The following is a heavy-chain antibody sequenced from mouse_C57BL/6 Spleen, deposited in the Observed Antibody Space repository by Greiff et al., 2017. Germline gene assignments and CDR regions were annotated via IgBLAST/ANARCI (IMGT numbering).Heavy chain of an antibody. D-gene: IGHD1-1*01. Sequence: EVKLMESGGGLVKPGGSLKLSCAASGFTFSSYAMSWVRQTPEKRLEWVATISDGGSYTYYPDNVKGRFTISRDNAKNNLYLQMSHLKSEDTAMYYCARDGGERYYFDYWGQGTTLTVSS. J-gene: IGHJ2*01. CDR1: GFTFSSYA. V-gene: IGHV5-4*01. CDR3: ARDGGERYYFDY. CDR2: ISDGGSYT.